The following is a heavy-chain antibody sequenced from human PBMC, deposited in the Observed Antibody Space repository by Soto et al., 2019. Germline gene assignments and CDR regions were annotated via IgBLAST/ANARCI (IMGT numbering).Heavy chain of an antibody. CDR1: EFTFSSYA. V-gene: IGHV3-30-3*01. J-gene: IGHJ4*02. CDR3: APGHFDC. CDR2: ISYDGSNK. Sequence: QVQLVESGGGVVQPGRSLRLSCAASEFTFSSYAMHWVRQAPGKGLEWVAVISYDGSNKHYADSVKGRFTISRDNSKNTLYLQMNSLRAEDTAVYYFAPGHFDCWGQGTLVTLSS.